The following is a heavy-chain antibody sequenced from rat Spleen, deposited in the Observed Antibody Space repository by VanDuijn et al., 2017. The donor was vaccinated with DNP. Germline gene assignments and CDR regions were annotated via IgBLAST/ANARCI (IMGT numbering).Heavy chain of an antibody. V-gene: IGHV5S11*01. CDR2: IGSPAYAP. D-gene: IGHD1-5*01. CDR1: GFTFSAYY. Sequence: EVQLVESGGGLVQPGRSLKLSCAASGFTFSAYYMAWVRQAPAKGLEWVAYIGSPAYAPYHGDSVEGRFIISRDNAKSTLYLQMDSLRSEETATYYCTRHGEVHLRYAMDAWGQGTSVTVSS. CDR3: TRHGEVHLRYAMDA. J-gene: IGHJ4*01.